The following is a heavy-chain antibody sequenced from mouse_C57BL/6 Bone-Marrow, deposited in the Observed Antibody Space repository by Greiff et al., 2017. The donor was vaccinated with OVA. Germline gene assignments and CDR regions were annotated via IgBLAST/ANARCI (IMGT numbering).Heavy chain of an antibody. CDR2: IWRGGST. CDR1: GFSLTSYG. D-gene: IGHD2-5*01. Sequence: QVQLQQSGPGLVQPSQSLSITCTVSGFSLTSYGVHWVRQSPGTGLEWLGVIWRGGSTDYNAAFMSRLSITKDNSKSQVFFKMNSLQADDTAIYYGAKNQGYSNYWFAYWGQGTLVTVSA. V-gene: IGHV2-5*01. CDR3: AKNQGYSNYWFAY. J-gene: IGHJ3*01.